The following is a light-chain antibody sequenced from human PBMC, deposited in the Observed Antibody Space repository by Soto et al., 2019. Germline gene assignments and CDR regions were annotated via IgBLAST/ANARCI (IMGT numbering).Light chain of an antibody. CDR2: LAS. CDR3: QQSYTIPS. CDR1: QSISTY. J-gene: IGKJ3*01. V-gene: IGKV1-39*01. Sequence: DIQMTQSPSSLSASVGDRVTITCRASQSISTYLNWYQQKPGRAPNLLIYLASSLQSGVTSRFSGSGSGTDFTLTISSLQPEDSATYYCQQSYTIPSFGPGTKVDIK.